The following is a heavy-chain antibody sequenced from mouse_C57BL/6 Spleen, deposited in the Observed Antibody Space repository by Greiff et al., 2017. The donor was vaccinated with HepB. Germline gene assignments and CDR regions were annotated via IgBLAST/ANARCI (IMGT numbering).Heavy chain of an antibody. D-gene: IGHD2-3*01. J-gene: IGHJ3*01. CDR3: TRVGDGYYVRSAWFAY. CDR2: IDPENGDT. CDR1: GFNIKDDY. V-gene: IGHV14-4*01. Sequence: VQLQQSGAELVRPGASVKLSCTASGFNIKDDYMHWVKQRPEQGLEWIGWIDPENGDTEYASKFQGKATITADTSSNTAYLQLSSLTSEDTAVYYCTRVGDGYYVRSAWFAYWGQGTLVTVSA.